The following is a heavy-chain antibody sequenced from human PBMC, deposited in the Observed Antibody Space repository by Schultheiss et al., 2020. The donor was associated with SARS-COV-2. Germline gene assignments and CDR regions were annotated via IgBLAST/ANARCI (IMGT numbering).Heavy chain of an antibody. Sequence: GGSLRLSCAASGFTFSSYGMHWVRQAPGKGLEWVAVIWYDGSNKYYADSVKGRFTISRDNSKNTLYLQMNSLRAEDTAVYYCARAGYEGDYVWGSYRWNYFDYWGQGTLVTVSS. J-gene: IGHJ4*02. CDR3: ARAGYEGDYVWGSYRWNYFDY. CDR1: GFTFSSYG. CDR2: IWYDGSNK. V-gene: IGHV3-33*01. D-gene: IGHD3-16*02.